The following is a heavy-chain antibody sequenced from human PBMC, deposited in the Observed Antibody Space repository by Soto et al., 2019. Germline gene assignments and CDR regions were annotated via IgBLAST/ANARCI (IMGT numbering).Heavy chain of an antibody. CDR2: IDPSDSYT. Sequence: PGESLKISCKGSGYSFTSYWISWVRQMPGKGLEWMGRIDPSDSYTNYSPSFRGHVTISADKPISTAYLQWSSLKASDTAMYYCARLPEGGTIFGVVIMGIHGMDVWGQGTTVTVSS. D-gene: IGHD3-3*01. V-gene: IGHV5-10-1*01. J-gene: IGHJ6*02. CDR1: GYSFTSYW. CDR3: ARLPEGGTIFGVVIMGIHGMDV.